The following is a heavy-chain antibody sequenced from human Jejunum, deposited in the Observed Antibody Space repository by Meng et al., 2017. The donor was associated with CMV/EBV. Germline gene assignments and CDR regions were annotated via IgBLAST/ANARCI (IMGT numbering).Heavy chain of an antibody. CDR1: GDSMSGYY. CDR3: AKGRANYFGSKHNYFDS. CDR2: IYSSGTS. D-gene: IGHD3-10*01. Sequence: QGHVQGSGPGVMKPAGTLSLTCLVSGDSMSGYYWSWVRQPAGEGLEWIGRIYSSGTSNYSPSLKSRVVMSVDTSKRQFSLKLTSVTAADTAVYYCAKGRANYFGSKHNYFDSWGQGTLVTVSS. V-gene: IGHV4-4*07. J-gene: IGHJ5*01.